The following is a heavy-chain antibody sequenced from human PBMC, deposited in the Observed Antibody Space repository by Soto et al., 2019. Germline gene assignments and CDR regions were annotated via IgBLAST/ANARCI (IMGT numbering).Heavy chain of an antibody. CDR3: ARDPDAYLSLWGYDY. Sequence: EVQLVESGGGLVQPGRSLRLSCAASGFTFDDFAMHWVRQAPGKGLEWVSGVDWNSGSTAYADSVKGRFTISRDNARNALYLQMNSLRAGDTALYYCARDPDAYLSLWGYDYWGQGTLVTASS. D-gene: IGHD3-16*01. CDR1: GFTFDDFA. J-gene: IGHJ4*02. CDR2: VDWNSGST. V-gene: IGHV3-9*01.